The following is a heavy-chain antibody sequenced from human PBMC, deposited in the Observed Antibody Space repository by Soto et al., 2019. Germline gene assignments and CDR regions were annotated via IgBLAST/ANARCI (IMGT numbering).Heavy chain of an antibody. CDR1: GGSIISSSYY. Sequence: TSETQSLTCTVSGGSIISSSYYWVWIRQPPGKGLEWIGSIYYSGSTYYNPSLKSRVTISVDTSKNQFSLKLSSVTAADTAVYYCAIPGYSYGYWGQGTLVTVSS. V-gene: IGHV4-39*01. CDR3: AIPGYSYGY. D-gene: IGHD5-18*01. J-gene: IGHJ4*02. CDR2: IYYSGST.